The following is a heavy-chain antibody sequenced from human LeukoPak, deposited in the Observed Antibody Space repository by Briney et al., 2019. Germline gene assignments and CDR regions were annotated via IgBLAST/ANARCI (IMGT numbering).Heavy chain of an antibody. J-gene: IGHJ4*02. D-gene: IGHD3-9*01. CDR2: SYYTGST. Sequence: SETLSLTCSVSGGSITSGRYYWTWIRQYPEKGLEWIGYSYYTGSTHYKPSLKSRAAISLDKSKNQFSLNLTSATAADTAVYYCARATYDLLAGYYLDSWGQGTLVTVSS. CDR3: ARATYDLLAGYYLDS. V-gene: IGHV4-31*03. CDR1: GGSITSGRYY.